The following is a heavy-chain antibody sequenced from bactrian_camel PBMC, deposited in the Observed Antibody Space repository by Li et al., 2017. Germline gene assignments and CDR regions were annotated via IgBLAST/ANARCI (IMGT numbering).Heavy chain of an antibody. Sequence: QLVESGGGSVQAGGSLRLSCAVSGNSYCLGWFRRAPGKAREGVTYIDGAGLPSYADSVKGRFTISQDNAKNTVYLQMTSLKPEDTAVYYCAAAPPLFGLAYDVCTSGLGTQVTVS. J-gene: IGHJ4*01. CDR2: IDGAGLP. CDR1: GNSYC. V-gene: IGHV3S53*01. D-gene: IGHD6*01.